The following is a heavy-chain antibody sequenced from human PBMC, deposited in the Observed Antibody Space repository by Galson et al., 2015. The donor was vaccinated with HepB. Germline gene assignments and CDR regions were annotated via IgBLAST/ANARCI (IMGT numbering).Heavy chain of an antibody. CDR2: INQDGSEK. Sequence: SLRLSCAASEFTFSSYWMNWVRQAPGKGLEWVANINQDGSEKYYVASLKGRFTISRDNAKNSLYLQMDSLRAEDTAVYYCARRISLVRGIITKPDYYYCMDFWGQGTTVTVSS. J-gene: IGHJ6*02. D-gene: IGHD3-10*01. V-gene: IGHV3-7*03. CDR3: ARRISLVRGIITKPDYYYCMDF. CDR1: EFTFSSYW.